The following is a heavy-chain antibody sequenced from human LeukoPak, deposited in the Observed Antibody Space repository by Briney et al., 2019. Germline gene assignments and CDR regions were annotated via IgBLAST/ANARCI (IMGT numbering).Heavy chain of an antibody. CDR3: ARDLGGSSGLGY. V-gene: IGHV3-74*01. D-gene: IGHD6-19*01. J-gene: IGHJ4*02. CDR2: INSDGSSI. Sequence: GGSLRLSCAASGFSFSSYWMNWVRQVPGKGLVWVSRINSDGSSISYADSVKGRFTISRDNSKNTLYLQMNSLRAEDTAVYYCARDLGGSSGLGYWGQGTLVTVSS. CDR1: GFSFSSYW.